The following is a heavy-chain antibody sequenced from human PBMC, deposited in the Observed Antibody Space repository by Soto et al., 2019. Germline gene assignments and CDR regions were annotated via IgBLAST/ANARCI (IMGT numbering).Heavy chain of an antibody. CDR1: GFTFSSYG. Sequence: PGGSLRLSCAASGFTFSSYGLHWVRQAPGKGLEWVAVMSNDGSKKYYADSVQGRFTISRDNSKNTLSLQMNSLRSEDTAVYYCARRLYVGNGYFTAPMDGWGKGTTVPVSS. D-gene: IGHD3-3*01. V-gene: IGHV3-30*03. CDR2: MSNDGSKK. CDR3: ARRLYVGNGYFTAPMDG. J-gene: IGHJ6*03.